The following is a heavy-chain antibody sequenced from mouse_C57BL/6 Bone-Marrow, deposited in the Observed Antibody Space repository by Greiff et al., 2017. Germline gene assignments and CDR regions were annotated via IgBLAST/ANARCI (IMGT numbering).Heavy chain of an antibody. CDR1: GFTFSSYG. Sequence: ESGGDLVKPGGSLKLSCAASGFTFSSYGMSWVRQTPDKRLEWVATISSGGSYTYYPDSVKGRFTISRDNAKNTLYLQMSSLKSEDTAMYYCARQGPLLFAYWGQGTLVTVSA. D-gene: IGHD6-1*01. V-gene: IGHV5-6*01. CDR2: ISSGGSYT. J-gene: IGHJ3*01. CDR3: ARQGPLLFAY.